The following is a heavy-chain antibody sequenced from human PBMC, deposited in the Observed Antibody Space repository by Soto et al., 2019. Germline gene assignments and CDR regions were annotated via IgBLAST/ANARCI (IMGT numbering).Heavy chain of an antibody. J-gene: IGHJ2*01. CDR2: IYHSGST. CDR1: GYSIRNGYY. Sequence: SETLSLTCAVSGYSIRNGYYWGWIRQPPGKGLEWIGTIYHSGSTYYNPSLKSRVTISVDTSKNQFSLKLSSVTAADTAVYYCARDLFRRGTPGVWGRGTLVTVSS. CDR3: ARDLFRRGTPGV. V-gene: IGHV4-38-2*02. D-gene: IGHD1-1*01.